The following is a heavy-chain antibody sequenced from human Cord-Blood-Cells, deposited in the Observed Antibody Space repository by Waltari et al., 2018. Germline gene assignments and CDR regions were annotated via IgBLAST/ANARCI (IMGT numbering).Heavy chain of an antibody. V-gene: IGHV4-34*01. CDR1: GGSFSGYY. J-gene: IGHJ5*02. CDR2: INHSGST. CDR3: ASGEGSGSYFDP. D-gene: IGHD3-10*01. Sequence: QVQLQQWGAGLLKPSETLSLTCAVYGGSFSGYYWSWIRQPPGKGLEWIGEINHSGSTNYNPSLKSRGTISVDTSKNQFSLRLSSVTAADTAVYYCASGEGSGSYFDPWGQGTLVTVSS.